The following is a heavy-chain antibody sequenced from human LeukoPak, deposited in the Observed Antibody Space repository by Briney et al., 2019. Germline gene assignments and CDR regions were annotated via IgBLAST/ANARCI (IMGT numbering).Heavy chain of an antibody. Sequence: GASVKVSCKASGYTFTSYYMHWVRQAPGQGLEWMGIINPSGGSTSYAQKFQGRVTVTRDTSTSTVYMELSSLRSEDTAVYYCARDRRHITLTYYYMDVWGKGTTVTVSS. D-gene: IGHD1-14*01. V-gene: IGHV1-46*01. CDR2: INPSGGST. CDR3: ARDRRHITLTYYYMDV. J-gene: IGHJ6*03. CDR1: GYTFTSYY.